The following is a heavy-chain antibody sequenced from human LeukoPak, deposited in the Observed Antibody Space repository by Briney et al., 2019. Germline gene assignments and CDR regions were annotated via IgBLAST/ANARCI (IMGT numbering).Heavy chain of an antibody. Sequence: GGSLRLSCAVSGFNVIDAWMNWVRQDPGKGLEWVALLKSKTNGGTTDYASPVKDRFTISRDDSKNILYLQMNSLKIEDTAMYYWVTERSGAFENWGQGTLVTVSS. J-gene: IGHJ4*02. D-gene: IGHD1-1*01. CDR2: LKSKTNGGTT. V-gene: IGHV3-15*01. CDR3: VTERSGAFEN. CDR1: GFNVIDAW.